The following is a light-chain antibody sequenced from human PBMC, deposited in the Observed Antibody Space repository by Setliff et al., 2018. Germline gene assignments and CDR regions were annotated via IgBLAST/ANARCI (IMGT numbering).Light chain of an antibody. CDR2: DVS. J-gene: IGLJ1*01. CDR3: SSYTSSSTRV. V-gene: IGLV2-14*03. CDR1: SSDVGGYDY. Sequence: QPVLTQPASVSGSPGQSITISCTGTSSDVGGYDYVSWYQQHPGKAPRLMIFDVSNRPSGVSNRFSGSKSGSTASLTISGLQPEDEADYYCSSYTSSSTRVFGTGTKVTVL.